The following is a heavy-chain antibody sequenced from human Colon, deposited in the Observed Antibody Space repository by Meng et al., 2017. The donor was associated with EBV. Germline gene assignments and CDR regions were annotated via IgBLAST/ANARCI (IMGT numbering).Heavy chain of an antibody. Sequence: QLRESGSGLVRPSQTLSLTCAFSGDSITSGDYSWTWIRQPPGKGLEWIGYIYHGVNIYYTPSLRSRVTISVDKSRNQFSLKLTSVSAADTAVYYCVRDTRRGGGWFDPWGQGTLVTVSS. V-gene: IGHV4-30-2*01. CDR2: IYHGVNI. CDR3: VRDTRRGGGWFDP. CDR1: GDSITSGDYS. D-gene: IGHD3-10*01. J-gene: IGHJ5*02.